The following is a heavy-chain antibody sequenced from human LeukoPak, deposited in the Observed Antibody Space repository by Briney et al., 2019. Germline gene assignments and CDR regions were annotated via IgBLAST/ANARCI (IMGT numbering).Heavy chain of an antibody. CDR2: IYYSGST. CDR3: ATPPHYDFWSGYDNAFDI. Sequence: SETLSLTCTVSGGSISSGCYYWSWIRQHPGKGLEWIGYIYYSGSTYYNPSLRSRVTISVDTSKNQFSLKLSSVTAADTAVYYCATPPHYDFWSGYDNAFDIWGQGTMVTVSS. CDR1: GGSISSGCYY. D-gene: IGHD3-3*01. V-gene: IGHV4-31*03. J-gene: IGHJ3*02.